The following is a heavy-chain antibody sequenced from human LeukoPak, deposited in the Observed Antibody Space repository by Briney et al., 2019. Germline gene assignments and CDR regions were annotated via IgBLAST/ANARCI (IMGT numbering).Heavy chain of an antibody. CDR1: GYSFSRYG. D-gene: IGHD2/OR15-2a*01. J-gene: IGHJ4*02. Sequence: ASVKVSCKASGYSFSRYGISWVRQAPGQGLEWMGWISTYNGNTNYAQKFQGRVTMTTDTSTNTAYMELRSLRSDDTAVYYCARHSKTYWDFDYWGQGTLVTVSS. CDR3: ARHSKTYWDFDY. CDR2: ISTYNGNT. V-gene: IGHV1-18*01.